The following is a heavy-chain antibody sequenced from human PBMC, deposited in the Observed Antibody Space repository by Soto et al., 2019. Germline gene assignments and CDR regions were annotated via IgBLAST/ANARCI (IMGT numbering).Heavy chain of an antibody. D-gene: IGHD6-19*01. V-gene: IGHV3-30-3*01. J-gene: IGHJ4*02. CDR2: ISYDGSNK. CDR1: GFTFSSYA. Sequence: QVQLVESGGGVVQPGRSLRLSCAASGFTFSSYAMHWVRQAPGKGLEWVAVISYDGSNKYYADSVKGRFTITRDKSKNTMYLPMNSLRAKDPAVYYCEKNSGYSSGWFACWGQGTLVTVSS. CDR3: EKNSGYSSGWFAC.